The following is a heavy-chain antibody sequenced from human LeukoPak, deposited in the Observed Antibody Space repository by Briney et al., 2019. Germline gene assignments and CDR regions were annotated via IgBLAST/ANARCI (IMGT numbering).Heavy chain of an antibody. CDR2: IYYSGST. V-gene: IGHV4-30-4*01. J-gene: IGHJ2*01. D-gene: IGHD3-9*01. CDR1: GGSISSGDYY. CDR3: ARLFDWGSDHWYFDL. Sequence: NSSETLSLTCTVSGGSISSGDYYWSWIRQPPGKGLEWIGYIYYSGSTYYNPALKGRVTMSLDTSKNQFSLELSSMTAADTAVYYCARLFDWGSDHWYFDLWGRGTLVTVSS.